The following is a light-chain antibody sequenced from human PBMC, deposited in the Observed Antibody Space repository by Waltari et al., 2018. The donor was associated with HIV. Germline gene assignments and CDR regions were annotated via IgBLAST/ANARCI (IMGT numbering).Light chain of an antibody. CDR3: LQHNTYPYA. V-gene: IGKV1-17*01. J-gene: IGKJ2*01. CDR2: DAS. Sequence: DIQMTQSPSSLSASVGDRVTITCRASQAIRNDLGWYQQKSGQAPKRLSYDASNLESGVPSRFSGSGSGTEFTLTISSLQPEDFATYYCLQHNTYPYAFGQGTKLEIK. CDR1: QAIRND.